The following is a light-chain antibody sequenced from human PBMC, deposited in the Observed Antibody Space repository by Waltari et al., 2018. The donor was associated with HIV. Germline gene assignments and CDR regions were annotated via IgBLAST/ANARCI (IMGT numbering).Light chain of an antibody. CDR2: KAS. Sequence: DIQMTQSPSTLSASVGDRVTITCRASQSISSGLAWYQQKPGKAPKLLIYKASSLQSGVPSRFSGSGSVTEFTLTISSLQPDDFATYYCQQYNSFSSWTFGQGTKVEIK. J-gene: IGKJ1*01. CDR3: QQYNSFSSWT. V-gene: IGKV1-5*03. CDR1: QSISSG.